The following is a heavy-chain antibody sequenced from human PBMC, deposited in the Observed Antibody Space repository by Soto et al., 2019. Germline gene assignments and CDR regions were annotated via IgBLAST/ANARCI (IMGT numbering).Heavy chain of an antibody. Sequence: GASVKVSCKASGYSFTNYGISWVRQAPGQGLEWMGWISGHNGNTNYAQKLQGRVTMTTDTSTSTAYMELRSLRSDDTAVYYCARDYYGXXXXXAPFFYWGXGTLVTVSS. CDR3: ARDYYGXXXXXAPFFY. D-gene: IGHD3-10*01. V-gene: IGHV1-18*01. CDR2: ISGHNGNT. J-gene: IGHJ4*02. CDR1: GYSFTNYG.